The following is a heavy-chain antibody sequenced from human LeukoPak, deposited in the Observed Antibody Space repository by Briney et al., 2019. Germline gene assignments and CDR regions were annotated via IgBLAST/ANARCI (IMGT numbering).Heavy chain of an antibody. Sequence: PGGSLRLSCAASGFTFSSHWMHWVRQGPGKGLVWVSRIKTDGSATTYADSVQGRFSISRDNAKSTLYLQMNSLRAEDTAVYYCVREVSVDRRFDYWGQGTLVTVSS. CDR3: VREVSVDRRFDY. CDR1: GFTFSSHW. D-gene: IGHD5-12*01. V-gene: IGHV3-74*01. J-gene: IGHJ4*02. CDR2: IKTDGSAT.